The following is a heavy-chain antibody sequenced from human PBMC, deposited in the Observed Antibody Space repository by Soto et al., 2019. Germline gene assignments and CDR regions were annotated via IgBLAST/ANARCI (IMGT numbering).Heavy chain of an antibody. Sequence: EVQLLESGGGLVQPGGSLRLSCAASGFTFSSYAMSWVRQAPGKGLEWVSAISGSGGSTYYADSVKGRFTISRDNSKNTLYLQMNSLRAEDTAVYYCAKDLAYWLRSASAAGSPSGWSYYFDYWGQGTLVTVSS. CDR3: AKDLAYWLRSASAAGSPSGWSYYFDY. V-gene: IGHV3-23*01. CDR2: ISGSGGST. D-gene: IGHD6-13*01. J-gene: IGHJ4*02. CDR1: GFTFSSYA.